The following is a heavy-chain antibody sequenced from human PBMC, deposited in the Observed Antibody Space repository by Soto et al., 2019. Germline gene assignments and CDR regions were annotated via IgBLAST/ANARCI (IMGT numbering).Heavy chain of an antibody. CDR1: GGSIRSSNW. CDR3: AREERRSSSWYQNWFDP. Sequence: PSETLSLTCAVSGGSIRSSNWWSWVRQPPGKGLEWIGEIYHSGSTNYNPSLKSRVTISVDKSKNQFSLKLSSVTAADTAVYYCAREERRSSSWYQNWFDPWGQGTLVTVSS. V-gene: IGHV4-4*02. J-gene: IGHJ5*02. CDR2: IYHSGST. D-gene: IGHD6-13*01.